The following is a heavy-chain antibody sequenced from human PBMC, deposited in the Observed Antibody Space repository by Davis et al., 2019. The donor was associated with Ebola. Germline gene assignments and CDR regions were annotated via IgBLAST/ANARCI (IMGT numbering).Heavy chain of an antibody. CDR3: ARVVTMIIGGWFDP. CDR2: IYYSGST. CDR1: GGSFSGYY. J-gene: IGHJ5*02. Sequence: MPSETLSLTCAVYGGSFSGYYWSWIRQPPGKGLEWIGYIYYSGSTNYNPSLKSRVTISVDTSKNQFSLKLSSVTAADTAVYYCARVVTMIIGGWFDPWGQGTLVTVSS. D-gene: IGHD3-22*01. V-gene: IGHV4-59*08.